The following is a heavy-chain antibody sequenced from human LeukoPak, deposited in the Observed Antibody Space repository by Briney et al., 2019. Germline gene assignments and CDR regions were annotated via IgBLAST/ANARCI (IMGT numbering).Heavy chain of an antibody. CDR2: ISPYNGNT. CDR3: TRTVLDCKNGVCYDY. D-gene: IGHD2-8*01. Sequence: GASVKVSCKASGGTFSSYGISWVRQAPGQGLEWMGWISPYNGNTIYAQKLQGRVTVTTDTSTSTAYMELRSLRSDDTAVYYCTRTVLDCKNGVCYDYWGQGTLVTVSS. V-gene: IGHV1-18*01. CDR1: GGTFSSYG. J-gene: IGHJ4*02.